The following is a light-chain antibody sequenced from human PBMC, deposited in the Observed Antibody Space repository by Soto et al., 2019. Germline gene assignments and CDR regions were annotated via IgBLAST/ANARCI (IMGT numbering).Light chain of an antibody. CDR2: EVS. V-gene: IGLV2-14*01. J-gene: IGLJ2*01. Sequence: QSALSQPASVSGSPGQSNTISCTGTTSDIGAYNYVSWYQQHPGKAPKLIISEVSDRASGVSDRFSGSRSGNTASLTISGLQPEDEGHYYCTSYSTTITHVIFGGGTKLTVL. CDR3: TSYSTTITHVI. CDR1: TSDIGAYNY.